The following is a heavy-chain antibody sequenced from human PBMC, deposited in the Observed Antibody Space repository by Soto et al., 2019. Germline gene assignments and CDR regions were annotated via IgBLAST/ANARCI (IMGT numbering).Heavy chain of an antibody. J-gene: IGHJ6*02. V-gene: IGHV1-46*01. D-gene: IGHD3-3*01. CDR2: INPSGGST. CDR1: GYTFTDCY. CDR3: AREVRFLEWFRGMDV. Sequence: ASVKVSCKASGYTFTDCYIHWVRQAPGQGLEWMGIINPSGGSTSYAQKFQGRVTMTRDTSTSTVYMELSSLRSEDTAVYYCAREVRFLEWFRGMDVWGQGTTVTVSS.